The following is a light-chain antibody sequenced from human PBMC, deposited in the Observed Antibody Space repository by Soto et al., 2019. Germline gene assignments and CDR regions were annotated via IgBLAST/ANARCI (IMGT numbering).Light chain of an antibody. Sequence: QSVLTHSSSASASLGSSVKLTCTLSSWHSSYIIAWHQQQPGKAPRYLMKLEGSGSYNKGSGVPDRFSGSSSGADRYLTISNLQFEDEADYYCETWDSNSWVFGGGTKLTVL. CDR1: SWHSSYI. CDR2: LEGSGSY. J-gene: IGLJ3*02. V-gene: IGLV4-60*02. CDR3: ETWDSNSWV.